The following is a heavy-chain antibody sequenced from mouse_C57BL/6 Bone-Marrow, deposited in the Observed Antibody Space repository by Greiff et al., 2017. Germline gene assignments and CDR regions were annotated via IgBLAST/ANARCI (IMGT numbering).Heavy chain of an antibody. CDR1: GYSITSGYY. CDR3: ASRGWFAY. V-gene: IGHV3-6*01. D-gene: IGHD3-1*01. J-gene: IGHJ3*01. Sequence: VQLKESGPGLVKPSQSLSLTCSVTGYSITSGYYWNRIRQFPGNKLEWMGYISYDGSNNYNPSLKNRISITRDTSKNQFVLKLNSVTTEDTATYYCASRGWFAYWGQGTLVTVSA. CDR2: ISYDGSN.